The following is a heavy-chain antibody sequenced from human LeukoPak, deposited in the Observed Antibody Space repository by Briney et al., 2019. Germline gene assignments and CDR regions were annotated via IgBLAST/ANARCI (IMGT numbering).Heavy chain of an antibody. CDR2: ISGSGGST. J-gene: IGHJ4*02. CDR1: GFTFSSYA. D-gene: IGHD3-3*01. CDR3: AKSTEWRGVFDY. Sequence: GSLRLSCAASGFTFSSYAMSWVRQAPGKGLEWVSAISGSGGSTYYADSVKGRFTISRDNSKNTPYLQMNSLRAEDTAVYYCAKSTEWRGVFDYWGQGTLVTVSS. V-gene: IGHV3-23*01.